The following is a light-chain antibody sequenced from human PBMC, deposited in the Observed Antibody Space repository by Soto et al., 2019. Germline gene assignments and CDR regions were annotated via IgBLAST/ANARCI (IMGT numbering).Light chain of an antibody. CDR1: QSISSW. Sequence: DIQMTQSPSTLSASVGDRVTITCRASQSISSWLAWYQQKPGKAPKLLIYDASSLESGVPSRFSGSESGTEFTLTIRSLQPDDFATYYCQQYNSYSPWTFGQGTKVEIK. J-gene: IGKJ1*01. V-gene: IGKV1-5*01. CDR3: QQYNSYSPWT. CDR2: DAS.